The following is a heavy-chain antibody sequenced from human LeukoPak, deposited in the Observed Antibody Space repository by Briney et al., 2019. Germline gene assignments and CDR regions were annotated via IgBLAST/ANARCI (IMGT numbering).Heavy chain of an antibody. Sequence: GRSLRLSCAASGFTFGDYYMSWVRQAPGTGLELEGLISYDGSNKYYSDSVKGRCTISRDNSKNTQSLQMNSLRAEDKAVYYCEATMIVATYWGEGTLVTVSS. D-gene: IGHD3-22*01. CDR2: ISYDGSNK. CDR1: GFTFGDYY. V-gene: IGHV3-30*03. CDR3: EATMIVATY. J-gene: IGHJ4*02.